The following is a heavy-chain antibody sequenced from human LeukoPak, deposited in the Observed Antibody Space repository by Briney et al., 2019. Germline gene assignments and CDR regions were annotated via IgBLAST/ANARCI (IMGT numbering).Heavy chain of an antibody. CDR1: GFTFSNYA. V-gene: IGHV3-23*01. CDR3: ANAGQTLDIAVAGTAAY. Sequence: PGGSLRLSCAVSGFTFSNYAMSWVRQAPGKGLEWVSAISAGGGSTYYADSVKGRFTISRDNSKNTLYLQMNSLRAEDTAVYYCANAGQTLDIAVAGTAAYWGQGTLVTVSS. CDR2: ISAGGGST. D-gene: IGHD6-19*01. J-gene: IGHJ4*02.